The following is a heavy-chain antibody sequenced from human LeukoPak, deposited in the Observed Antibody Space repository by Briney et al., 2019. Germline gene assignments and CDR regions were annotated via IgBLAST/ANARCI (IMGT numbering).Heavy chain of an antibody. V-gene: IGHV3-23*01. J-gene: IGHJ4*02. Sequence: PGGSPRLSCAASGFTFSSYAMSWVRQAPGKGLEWVSAISGSGGSTYYADSVKGRFTISRDNSKNTLYLQMNSLRAEDTAVYYCVGDDILTGYYSGDYWGQGTLVTVSS. CDR2: ISGSGGST. D-gene: IGHD3-9*01. CDR1: GFTFSSYA. CDR3: VGDDILTGYYSGDY.